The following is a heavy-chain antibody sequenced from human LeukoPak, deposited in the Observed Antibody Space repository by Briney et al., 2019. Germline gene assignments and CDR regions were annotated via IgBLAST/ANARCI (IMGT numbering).Heavy chain of an antibody. V-gene: IGHV4-39*01. CDR2: IYYSGST. CDR1: GGSISSSSYY. CDR3: ATPIAAAGTDYYYYMDV. Sequence: SETLSLTCTVSGGSISSSSYYWGWLRQPPGKGLEWIGRIYYSGSTYYNPSLKSRVTISVDTSKNQFSLKLSSVTAADTAVYYCATPIAAAGTDYYYYMDVWGKGTTVTVSS. J-gene: IGHJ6*03. D-gene: IGHD6-13*01.